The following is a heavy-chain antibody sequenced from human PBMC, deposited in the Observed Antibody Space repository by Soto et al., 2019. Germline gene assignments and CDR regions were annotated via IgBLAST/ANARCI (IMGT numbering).Heavy chain of an antibody. Sequence: QITLKESGPTLIKPTQTLTLTCTFSGLSLTTIGVAVGWIRQPPGKALEWLALIYWDDDKHYSPSLKNRLTITKETSENLVVLTMTNMDPVDTCTYYCADIPPYYRDYVGYWGQGILVTVSP. D-gene: IGHD3-10*01. J-gene: IGHJ4*02. CDR1: GLSLTTIGVA. V-gene: IGHV2-5*02. CDR3: ADIPPYYRDYVGY. CDR2: IYWDDDK.